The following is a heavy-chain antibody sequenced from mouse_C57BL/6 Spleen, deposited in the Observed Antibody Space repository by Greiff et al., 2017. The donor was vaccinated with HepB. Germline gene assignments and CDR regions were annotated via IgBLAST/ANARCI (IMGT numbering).Heavy chain of an antibody. J-gene: IGHJ3*01. V-gene: IGHV1-50*01. D-gene: IGHD2-5*01. CDR3: ASTPYYSNPWFAY. Sequence: QVQLKQSGAELVKPGASVKLSCKASGYTFTSYWMQWVKQRPGQGLEWIGEIDPSGSYTNYNQKFKGKATLTVDTSSSTAYMQHSSLTSEDSAVYYGASTPYYSNPWFAYWGQGTLVTVSA. CDR2: IDPSGSYT. CDR1: GYTFTSYW.